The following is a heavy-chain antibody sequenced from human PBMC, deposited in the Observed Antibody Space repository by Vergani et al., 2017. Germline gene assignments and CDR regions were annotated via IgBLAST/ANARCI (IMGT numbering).Heavy chain of an antibody. J-gene: IGHJ4*02. V-gene: IGHV4-31*03. CDR2: IYYSGST. CDR1: GGSISSGGYY. Sequence: QVQLQESGPGLVKPSQTLSLTCTVSGGSISSGGYYWSWIRQHPGKGLEWIGYIYYSGSTYYNPSLKSRVTISVDTSKNQFSLKLSSVTAADTAVYYCARDSYDERKREPYYYGSGSGDFDYWGQGTLVTVSS. D-gene: IGHD3-10*01. CDR3: ARDSYDERKREPYYYGSGSGDFDY.